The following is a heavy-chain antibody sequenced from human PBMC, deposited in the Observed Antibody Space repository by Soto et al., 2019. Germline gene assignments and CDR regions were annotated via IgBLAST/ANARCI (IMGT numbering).Heavy chain of an antibody. CDR3: ARVYYYDSSGYYFNGAFDI. D-gene: IGHD3-22*01. J-gene: IGHJ3*02. CDR2: IYHSGST. Sequence: QLQLQESGSGLVKPSQTLSLTCAVSGGSISSGGYSWSWIRQPPGKGLEWIGYIYHSGSTYYNPSLKSRVTISVDTSKNQFSLKLSSVTAADTAVYYCARVYYYDSSGYYFNGAFDIWGQGTMVTVSS. CDR1: GGSISSGGYS. V-gene: IGHV4-30-2*01.